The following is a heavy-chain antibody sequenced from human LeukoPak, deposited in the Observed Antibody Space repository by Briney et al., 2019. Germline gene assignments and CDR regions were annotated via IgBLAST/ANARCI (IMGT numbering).Heavy chain of an antibody. CDR3: ARVCLTTNCPSLDY. Sequence: GGSLRLSCAASGFTFSSYAMNWVRQAPGKGLEWVSTISGSGDSTYYADSVKGRFTISRDNAKNSLYLQMTSLTAEDTAVYYCARVCLTTNCPSLDYWGQGTLVTVSS. CDR1: GFTFSSYA. CDR2: ISGSGDST. V-gene: IGHV3-23*01. D-gene: IGHD1-1*01. J-gene: IGHJ4*02.